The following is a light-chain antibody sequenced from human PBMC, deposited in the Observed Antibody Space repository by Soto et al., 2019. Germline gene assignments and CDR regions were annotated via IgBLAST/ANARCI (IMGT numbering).Light chain of an antibody. V-gene: IGKV4-1*01. CDR2: WAS. CDR3: HHYYSALPWT. J-gene: IGKJ1*01. CDR1: QSVLDVANNKNY. Sequence: DIVMTQSPDSLAVSLGERATINCKSSQSVLDVANNKNYLSWYQQKAGQPPKLLIYWASTRESGVPDRFSGRGSGTDFTLTISSLQAEDVAVYYCHHYYSALPWTFGQGTKVQIK.